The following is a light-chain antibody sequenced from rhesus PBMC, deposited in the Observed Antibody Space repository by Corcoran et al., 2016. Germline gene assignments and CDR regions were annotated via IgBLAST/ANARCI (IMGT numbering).Light chain of an antibody. CDR1: QGIRSY. J-gene: IGKJ4*01. V-gene: IGKV1-32*01. CDR3: QQYNRLPLT. Sequence: DIQMTQSPSSLSASVGDRVTITCRASQGIRSYLNWFQQKPEKAPKLLISYANRLESGVPSRFSGSGSGTEITLTISSLQPENYAACCWQQYNRLPLTFSERTKVKLK. CDR2: YAN.